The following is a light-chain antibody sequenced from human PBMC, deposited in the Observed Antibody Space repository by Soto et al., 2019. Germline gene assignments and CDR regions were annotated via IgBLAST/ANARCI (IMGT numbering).Light chain of an antibody. CDR1: QTIDTW. J-gene: IGKJ3*01. CDR2: AAS. CDR3: QQLDTYPRT. Sequence: DIQMTQSPSTLSASVGDRVTITCRASQTIDTWLAWYQQKPGKAPKLLIYAASTLQSGVPSRFTGNGSGTDFTLTISSLQPEDFAVYYCQQLDTYPRTFGPGTKVDI. V-gene: IGKV1-5*01.